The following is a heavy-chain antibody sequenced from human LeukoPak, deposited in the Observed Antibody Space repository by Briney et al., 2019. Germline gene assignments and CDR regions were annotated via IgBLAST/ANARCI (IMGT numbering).Heavy chain of an antibody. V-gene: IGHV1-8*01. CDR2: MNPNSGNT. J-gene: IGHJ4*02. CDR1: GYTFTSYD. D-gene: IGHD6-19*01. CDR3: ARDRVQWLVQDY. Sequence: ASVKVSCKASGYTFTSYDINWVRQATGQGLEWMGWMNPNSGNTGYAQKLQGRVTMTTDTSTSTAYMELRSLRSDDTAVYYCARDRVQWLVQDYWGQGTLVTVSS.